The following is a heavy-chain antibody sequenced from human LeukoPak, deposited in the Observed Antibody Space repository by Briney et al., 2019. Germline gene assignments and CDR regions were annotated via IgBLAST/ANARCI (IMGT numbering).Heavy chain of an antibody. CDR1: GFTFSNYW. D-gene: IGHD2-2*01. V-gene: IGHV3-7*01. CDR3: ARALDSSSSRYQAFEE. Sequence: GGSLRLSCSASGFTFSNYWMSWVRQAPGKGLEWVANIKQDESEKYYVDSVEGRFTISRDNAKSSLYLQMNSLRAEDTAVYYCARALDSSSSRYQAFEEWGQGTLVTVSS. CDR2: IKQDESEK. J-gene: IGHJ4*02.